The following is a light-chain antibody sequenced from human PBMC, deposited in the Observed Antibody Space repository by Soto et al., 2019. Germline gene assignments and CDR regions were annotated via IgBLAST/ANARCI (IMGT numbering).Light chain of an antibody. V-gene: IGLV1-40*01. J-gene: IGLJ1*01. CDR1: SSNIGAGYD. CDR3: QSYDSRLNGYV. Sequence: QSVLTQPPSVSGAPGQRVTIPCTGGSSNIGAGYDVHWYQQLPGTAPKLLIYGNSNRPSGVPDRFSGSKSGTSASLAITGLQAEDEADYYCQSYDSRLNGYVFGTGTKLTVL. CDR2: GNS.